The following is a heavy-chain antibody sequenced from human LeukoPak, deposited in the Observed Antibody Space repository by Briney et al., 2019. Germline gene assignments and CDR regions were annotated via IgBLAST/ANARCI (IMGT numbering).Heavy chain of an antibody. D-gene: IGHD2-21*02. CDR2: IYSGGST. CDR3: ARDKYCGGDCYSD. CDR1: GFTVSSNY. J-gene: IGHJ4*02. V-gene: IGHV3-53*01. Sequence: GGSLRLSCAASGFTVSSNYMSWVRQAPGKGLEWVSVIYSGGSTYYADSVKGRFTISRDNSKNTLYLQMNSLRAEDTAVYYCARDKYCGGDCYSDWGQGTLVTVSS.